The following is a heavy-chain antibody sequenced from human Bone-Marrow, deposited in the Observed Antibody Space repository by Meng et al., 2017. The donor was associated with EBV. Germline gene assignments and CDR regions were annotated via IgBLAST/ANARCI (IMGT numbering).Heavy chain of an antibody. CDR1: GYAFTSYI. CDR3: VRGPPVGVPGPGDY. D-gene: IGHD2-21*01. J-gene: IGHJ4*02. CDR2: INVRLSFT. V-gene: IGHV1-3*01. Sequence: RAEVKNPCALVKVSCKTSGYAFTSYILPLVRQAPRQRPEWMGWINVRLSFTKYSQKFPGRVTISSDTSATTGFMELSSLTSEDTAVYYCVRGPPVGVPGPGDYWGQGTLVTVSS.